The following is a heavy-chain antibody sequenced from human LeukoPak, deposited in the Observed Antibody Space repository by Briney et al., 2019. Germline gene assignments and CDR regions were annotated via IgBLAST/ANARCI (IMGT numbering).Heavy chain of an antibody. CDR3: ASAVGYSYGMVRFDP. CDR1: GGTFSSYA. CDR2: IIPIFGTA. V-gene: IGHV1-69*05. J-gene: IGHJ5*02. Sequence: SVKVPCKASGGTFSSYAISWVRQAPGQGLEWMGGIIPIFGTANYAQKFQGRVTITTDESTSTAYMELSSLRSEDTAVYYCASAVGYSYGMVRFDPWGQGTLVTVSS. D-gene: IGHD5-18*01.